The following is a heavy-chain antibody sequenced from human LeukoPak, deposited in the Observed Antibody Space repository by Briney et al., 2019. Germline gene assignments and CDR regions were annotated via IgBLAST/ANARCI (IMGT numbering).Heavy chain of an antibody. Sequence: PGGSLRLSCAASGFAFSNTGMTWVRQAPGRGLGWVSTISPTGEGTHYADSVKGRFTISRDNSKNTLSLEMNSLRADDTATYYCARDAGGAWPFDYWGQGTRVIVSS. V-gene: IGHV3-23*01. CDR1: GFAFSNTG. J-gene: IGHJ4*02. D-gene: IGHD4-17*01. CDR3: ARDAGGAWPFDY. CDR2: ISPTGEGT.